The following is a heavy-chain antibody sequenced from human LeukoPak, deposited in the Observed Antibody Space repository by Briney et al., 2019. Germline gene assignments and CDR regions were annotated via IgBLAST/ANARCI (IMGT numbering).Heavy chain of an antibody. D-gene: IGHD4-11*01. CDR2: IYSGGST. J-gene: IGHJ5*02. V-gene: IGHV3-66*01. Sequence: GGSLRLSCAASGLTVSSNXMXWVRQAPGKXLEWVSVIYSGGSTXADSVKGRFTISRDNSKNTLYLQMNSLRAEDTAVYYCARVYSNFWFDPWGQGTLVTVSS. CDR3: ARVYSNFWFDP. CDR1: GLTVSSNX.